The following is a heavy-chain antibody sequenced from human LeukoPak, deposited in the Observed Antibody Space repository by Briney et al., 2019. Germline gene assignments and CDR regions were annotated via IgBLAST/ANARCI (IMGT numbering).Heavy chain of an antibody. CDR2: LSSSGDTT. J-gene: IGHJ4*02. D-gene: IGHD6-19*01. V-gene: IGHV3-23*01. Sequence: GGSLGLSCAASGFTFRSYAMSWVRQAPGKGLEWVSALSSSGDTTYYADSVKGRFTISRDNSKNTLYLQMNSLRAEDTAVYYCAKGGYSSGWTLGYWGQGTLVTVSS. CDR1: GFTFRSYA. CDR3: AKGGYSSGWTLGY.